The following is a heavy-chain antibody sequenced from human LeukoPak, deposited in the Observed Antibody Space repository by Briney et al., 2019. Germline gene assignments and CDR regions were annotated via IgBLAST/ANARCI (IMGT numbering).Heavy chain of an antibody. Sequence: GGSLRLSCAASGFTFSSYSMNWVRQAPGKGLEGVSSISSSSSYIYYADSVKGRFTISRDNAKNSLYLQMNSLRAEDTAVYYCARSPKDILTGYYYYYGMDVWGQGTTVTVSS. CDR3: ARSPKDILTGYYYYYGMDV. CDR2: ISSSSSYI. D-gene: IGHD3-9*01. V-gene: IGHV3-21*01. J-gene: IGHJ6*02. CDR1: GFTFSSYS.